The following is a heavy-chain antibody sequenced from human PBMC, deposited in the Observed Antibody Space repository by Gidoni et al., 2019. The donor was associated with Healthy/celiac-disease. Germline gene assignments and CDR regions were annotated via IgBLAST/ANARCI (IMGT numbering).Heavy chain of an antibody. D-gene: IGHD2-15*01. CDR2: ISSSSSYI. V-gene: IGHV3-21*01. CDR3: ARGRGYCSGGSCPTPLDY. J-gene: IGHJ4*02. Sequence: EVQLVESGGGLVKPGGSLRLSCAASGFTFSSYSMNWVRQAPGKGLEWVSSISSSSSYIYYADSVKGRFTISRDNAKNSLYLQMNSLRAEDTAVYYCARGRGYCSGGSCPTPLDYWGQGTLVTVSS. CDR1: GFTFSSYS.